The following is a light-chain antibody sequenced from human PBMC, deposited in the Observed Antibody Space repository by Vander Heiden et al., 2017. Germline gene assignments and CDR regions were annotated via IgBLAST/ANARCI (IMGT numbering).Light chain of an antibody. CDR1: QSMSSY. Sequence: DIQMTQSPSSLSAAVGDRVTITCRASQSMSSYLNWYQQKPGKAPKLLIYAASSLQSGVPSRFSGSGSGTDFTLTISSLQPEDFATYYCQQSYSTLLLTFGGGTKVEIK. CDR3: QQSYSTLLLT. V-gene: IGKV1-39*01. J-gene: IGKJ4*01. CDR2: AAS.